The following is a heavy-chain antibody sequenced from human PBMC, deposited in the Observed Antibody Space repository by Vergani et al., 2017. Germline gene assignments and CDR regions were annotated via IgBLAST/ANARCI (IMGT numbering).Heavy chain of an antibody. J-gene: IGHJ4*02. D-gene: IGHD3-22*01. CDR3: AKTPGYYDSSGYQYYFDD. Sequence: EVQLLESGGGLVQPGGSLRLSCAASGFTFSSYAMSWVRQAPGKGLEWVSAISGSGGSTYYADSVKGRFTISRDNSKNTLYLQMNSLRAEDTAVYYCAKTPGYYDSSGYQYYFDDWGQGTLVTVSS. CDR1: GFTFSSYA. CDR2: ISGSGGST. V-gene: IGHV3-23*01.